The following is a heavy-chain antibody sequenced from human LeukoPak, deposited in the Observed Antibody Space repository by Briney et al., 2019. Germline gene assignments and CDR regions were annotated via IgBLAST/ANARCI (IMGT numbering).Heavy chain of an antibody. CDR1: GYXFTTYK. J-gene: IGHJ4*02. V-gene: IGHV1-46*01. CDR3: ARDSWKWSFDY. D-gene: IGHD1-1*01. Sequence: ASVKVSCNSSGYXFTTYKMGWVRQAPGQGLEWVGLINPSGGDTDSAQKFHDRVTMTIDTSTTTVYMELSSLTSEDTAVYYCARDSWKWSFDYWGQGTLVTVSS. CDR2: INPSGGDT.